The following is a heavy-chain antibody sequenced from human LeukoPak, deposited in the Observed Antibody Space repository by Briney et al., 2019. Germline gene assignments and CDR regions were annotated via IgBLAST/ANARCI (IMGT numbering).Heavy chain of an antibody. CDR3: ARDNPTYGSGSYCLDY. CDR1: GVSISTYY. Sequence: PSETLSLTCTVSGVSISTYYWSWIRQPAGKGLEWIGHIYTSGNTNYNPSLKSRDTMSVDTSKNQFSLKLSSVTAADTAVYYCARDNPTYGSGSYCLDYWGQGTLVTVSS. V-gene: IGHV4-4*07. J-gene: IGHJ4*02. D-gene: IGHD3-10*01. CDR2: IYTSGNT.